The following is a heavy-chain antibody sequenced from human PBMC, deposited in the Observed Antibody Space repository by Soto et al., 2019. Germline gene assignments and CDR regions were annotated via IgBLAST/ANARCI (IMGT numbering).Heavy chain of an antibody. V-gene: IGHV4-4*02. J-gene: IGHJ4*03. CDR1: CASIIAEQL. CDR3: ARGFGWYAMDH. D-gene: IGHD6-19*01. Sequence: QLQLEASGPGLVKPSETLSLTCAVSCASIIAEQLWTWVRQTPGKGLEWIGEIHHSWITRTNLSLIKRVTKSVDKSRNQFFLNLNSVTAADPAVYYCARGFGWYAMDHWGQGTLVIV. CDR2: IHHSWIT.